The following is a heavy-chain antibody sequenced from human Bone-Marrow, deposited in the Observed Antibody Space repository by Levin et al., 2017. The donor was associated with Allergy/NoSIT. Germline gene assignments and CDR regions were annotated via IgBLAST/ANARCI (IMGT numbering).Heavy chain of an antibody. CDR1: GFTFSNYA. CDR2: ISGYSDYI. CDR3: ARGFREHDY. J-gene: IGHJ4*02. Sequence: PSQTLSLTCAASGSGFTFSNYAMNWVRLAPGKGLEWVASISGYSDYIYYADSLKGRFTISRDNAKNSLYLQMNSLGADETAVYYCARGFREHDYWGQGTLVTVSS. V-gene: IGHV3-21*01.